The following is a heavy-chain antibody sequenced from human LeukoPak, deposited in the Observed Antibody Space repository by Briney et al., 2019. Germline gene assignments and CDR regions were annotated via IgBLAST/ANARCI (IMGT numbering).Heavy chain of an antibody. Sequence: ASVKVSCKASGYTFTSYGISWVRQAPGQGLEWMGWISPYNGNTNYVQNLQGRVTMTTDTSTSTAYVELGSLRSDDTAVYYCARGGTTTWVGSFDYWGQGSLVTVSS. D-gene: IGHD1-26*01. CDR3: ARGGTTTWVGSFDY. CDR2: ISPYNGNT. V-gene: IGHV1-18*01. J-gene: IGHJ4*02. CDR1: GYTFTSYG.